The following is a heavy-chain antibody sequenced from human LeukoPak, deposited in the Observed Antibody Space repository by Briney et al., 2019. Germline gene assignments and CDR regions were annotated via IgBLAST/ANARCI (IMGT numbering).Heavy chain of an antibody. CDR3: ARSGVLRFLEWLPLLD. Sequence: SETLSLTCTVSGGSISSGSYYWSWIRQPAGKGLEWIGRIYTSGSTNYNPSLKSRVTISVDTSKNQFSLKLSSVTAADTAVYYCARSGVLRFLEWLPLLDWGQGTLVTVSS. V-gene: IGHV4-61*02. CDR2: IYTSGST. J-gene: IGHJ4*02. D-gene: IGHD3-3*01. CDR1: GGSISSGSYY.